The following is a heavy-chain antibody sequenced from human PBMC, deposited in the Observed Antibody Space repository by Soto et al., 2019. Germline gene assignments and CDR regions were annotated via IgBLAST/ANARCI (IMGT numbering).Heavy chain of an antibody. CDR1: GYNFFDYG. D-gene: IGHD1-1*01. J-gene: IGHJ1*01. Sequence: QIQLVQSGAEVKKPGASVKVSCKASGYNFFDYGVSWVRQAPGQGLEWMGWVSPKSGNTDYARKVQGRVTMTTDISTLTASMELRGLISDDTGVYYCARGRTVSSIGPLLVWGQGTLVSVSS. V-gene: IGHV1-18*01. CDR2: VSPKSGNT. CDR3: ARGRTVSSIGPLLV.